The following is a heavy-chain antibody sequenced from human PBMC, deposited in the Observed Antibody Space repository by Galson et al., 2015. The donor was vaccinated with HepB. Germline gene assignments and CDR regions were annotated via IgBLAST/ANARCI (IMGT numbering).Heavy chain of an antibody. CDR1: GFTFSSYA. CDR2: ISGSGGST. Sequence: SLRLSCAASGFTFSSYAMSWVRQAPGKGLEWVSAISGSGGSTYYADSVKGRFTISRDNSKNTLYLQMYSLRAEDTAVYYCAKQGEQWLEEGFFDFWGQGTLVTVSS. J-gene: IGHJ4*02. D-gene: IGHD6-19*01. V-gene: IGHV3-23*01. CDR3: AKQGEQWLEEGFFDF.